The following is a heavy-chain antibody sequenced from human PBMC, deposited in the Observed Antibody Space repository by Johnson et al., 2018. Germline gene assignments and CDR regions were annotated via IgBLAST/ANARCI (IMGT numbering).Heavy chain of an antibody. Sequence: QVQLVESGGGLIQPGGSLRLSCAASGFIFDDYGMNWVRQAPGKGLEWVSVIYSGGSTYYADSVKGRFTLSRDNSKNTLYLEMNSLRVEDTAMYYCAKGGGISAWYEGSGFDIWGQGTMVTVSS. D-gene: IGHD6-19*01. CDR3: AKGGGISAWYEGSGFDI. CDR2: IYSGGST. J-gene: IGHJ3*02. V-gene: IGHV3-NL1*01. CDR1: GFIFDDYG.